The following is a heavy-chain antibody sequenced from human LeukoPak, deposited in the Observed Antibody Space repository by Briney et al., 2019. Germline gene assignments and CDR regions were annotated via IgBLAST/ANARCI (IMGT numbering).Heavy chain of an antibody. J-gene: IGHJ4*02. D-gene: IGHD3-22*01. V-gene: IGHV2-5*02. Sequence: SGPTLVKPTQTLTLICTLSGFSLTTHGVGVAWIRQPPGKAPEWLAIIYWDGDKRFSPSLKTRLTITKDTSKYQVVLTMTNMDPVDTATYYCARSPYYDSSFDSWGQGTLVTVSS. CDR2: IYWDGDK. CDR3: ARSPYYDSSFDS. CDR1: GFSLTTHGVG.